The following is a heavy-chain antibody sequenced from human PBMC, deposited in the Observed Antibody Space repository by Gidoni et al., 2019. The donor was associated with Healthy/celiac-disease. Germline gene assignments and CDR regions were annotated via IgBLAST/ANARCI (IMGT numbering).Heavy chain of an antibody. Sequence: QVRLVESGGGVVQRGRSLRLSCAASGLTFSSYGMHWVRQAPGKGLEWVAVIWYDGSNKYYADSVKGRFTISRDNSKNTLYLQMNSLRAEDTAVYYCARLTTTVWNWFDPWGQGTLVTVSS. J-gene: IGHJ5*02. V-gene: IGHV3-33*01. CDR1: GLTFSSYG. CDR3: ARLTTTVWNWFDP. CDR2: IWYDGSNK. D-gene: IGHD4-17*01.